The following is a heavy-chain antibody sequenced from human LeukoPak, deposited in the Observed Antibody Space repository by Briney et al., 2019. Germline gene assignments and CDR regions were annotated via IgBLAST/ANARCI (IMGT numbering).Heavy chain of an antibody. D-gene: IGHD6-19*01. J-gene: IGHJ3*02. CDR1: GYTLTELS. CDR2: FDPEDGET. CDR3: ATSSGWSKDAFDI. V-gene: IGHV1-24*01. Sequence: ASVKVSCKVSGYTLTELSMHWVRQAPGKGLERMGGFDPEDGETIYAQKFQGRVTMTEDTSTDTAYMELSSLRSEDTAVYYCATSSGWSKDAFDIWGQGTMVTVSS.